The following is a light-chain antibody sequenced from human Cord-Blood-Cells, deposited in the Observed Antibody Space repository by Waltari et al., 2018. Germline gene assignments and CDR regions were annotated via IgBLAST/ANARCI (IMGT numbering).Light chain of an antibody. CDR1: SSDVGGYNN. J-gene: IGLJ2*01. CDR2: DVS. Sequence: QSALTHPASVSGSPGQPLTISCTGTSSDVGGYNNVPWYQQHPGKAPKLMIYDVSNRPSGVSNRFSGSKSGNTASLTISGLQAEDEADYYCSSYTSSSTVVFGGGTKLTVL. CDR3: SSYTSSSTVV. V-gene: IGLV2-14*01.